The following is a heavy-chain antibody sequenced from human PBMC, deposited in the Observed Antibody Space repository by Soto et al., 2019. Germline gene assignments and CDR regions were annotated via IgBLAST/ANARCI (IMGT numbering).Heavy chain of an antibody. CDR3: AREVIPLTTDWYFDL. CDR1: GGSISGGVGGLYY. Sequence: QLQLRESGPGLVKPSETLSLTCTVSGGSISGGVGGLYYWSWIRQPPGTGLEWIGYIYDSGSTYYNPSLRSRVTISVDTSKTQYSLRLNSVTAADTAVYYCAREVIPLTTDWYFDLWGRGTLVTVSS. CDR2: IYDSGST. J-gene: IGHJ2*01. V-gene: IGHV4-30-4*01. D-gene: IGHD4-17*01.